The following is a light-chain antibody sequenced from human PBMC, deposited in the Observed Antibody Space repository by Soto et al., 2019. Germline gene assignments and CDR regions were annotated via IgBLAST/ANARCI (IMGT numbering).Light chain of an antibody. Sequence: ELVMTQSLATLSAPPGVSATFACRASQSVSNYLDWYQQKPGQAPRLLIYAASSMDTGVPARFSGSRSGTDFTLTISSLQSEDFAIYYCQRYYSWPHTFGGGTKVDIK. CDR2: AAS. CDR3: QRYYSWPHT. V-gene: IGKV3-15*01. CDR1: QSVSNY. J-gene: IGKJ4*02.